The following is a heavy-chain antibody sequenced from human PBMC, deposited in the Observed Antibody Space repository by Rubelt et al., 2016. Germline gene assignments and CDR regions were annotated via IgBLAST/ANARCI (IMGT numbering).Heavy chain of an antibody. D-gene: IGHD1-7*01. V-gene: IGHV1-18*01. CDR3: ARVGGTTPY. J-gene: IGHJ4*02. Sequence: QVQMVQSGAEVKKPGASVKVSCKASGYTFTSYGISWVRQAPGQGLEWSGGIRAYNGNKNSEQKLQGRVTMTTDTSTSTGYMGLRSLRSDDTAVYYGARVGGTTPYWGQGTLVTVSS. CDR1: GYTFTSYG. CDR2: IRAYNGNK.